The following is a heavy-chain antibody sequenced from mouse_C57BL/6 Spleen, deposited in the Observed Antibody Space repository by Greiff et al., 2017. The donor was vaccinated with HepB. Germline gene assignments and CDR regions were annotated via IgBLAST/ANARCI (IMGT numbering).Heavy chain of an antibody. J-gene: IGHJ3*01. CDR2: IDPETGGT. D-gene: IGHD2-4*01. V-gene: IGHV1-15*01. Sequence: VQLQQSGAELVRPGASVTLSCKASGYTFTDYEMHWVKQTPVHGLEWIGAIDPETGGTAYNQKFKGKAILTADKSSSTAYMELRSLTSEDSAVYYCTRWDYDYDGAYWGQGTLVTVSA. CDR1: GYTFTDYE. CDR3: TRWDYDYDGAY.